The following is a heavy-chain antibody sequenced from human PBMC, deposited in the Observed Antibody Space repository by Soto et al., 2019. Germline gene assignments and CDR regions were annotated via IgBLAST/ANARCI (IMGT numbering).Heavy chain of an antibody. Sequence: SETLSLTCTVSGGSISSGDYYWSWIRQPPGKGLEWIGYIYYSGSTYYNLSLKSRVTISVDTFRNQFSLKLSSVTAADTAVYYCARDKGEYGSGSYYFDYWGQGTLVTVSS. CDR3: ARDKGEYGSGSYYFDY. CDR2: IYYSGST. CDR1: GGSISSGDYY. D-gene: IGHD3-10*01. V-gene: IGHV4-30-4*01. J-gene: IGHJ4*02.